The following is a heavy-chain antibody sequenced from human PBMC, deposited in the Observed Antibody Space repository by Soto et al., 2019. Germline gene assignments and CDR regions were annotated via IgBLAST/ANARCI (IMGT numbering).Heavy chain of an antibody. J-gene: IGHJ5*02. Sequence: SETLSLTCTVSGGSISSYYWSWIRQPPGKGLEWIGYIYYSGSTNYNPSLKSRVTISVDTSKNQFSLKLSSVTAADTAVYYCARARFGEFPLNWFDPWGQGTLVTVSS. CDR2: IYYSGST. V-gene: IGHV4-59*01. D-gene: IGHD3-10*01. CDR3: ARARFGEFPLNWFDP. CDR1: GGSISSYY.